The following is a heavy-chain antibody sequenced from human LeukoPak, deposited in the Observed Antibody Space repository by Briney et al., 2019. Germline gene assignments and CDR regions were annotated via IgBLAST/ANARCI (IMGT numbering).Heavy chain of an antibody. D-gene: IGHD3-22*01. CDR3: ARVAYSDSSGYFFDY. CDR1: GGSISSGDYY. J-gene: IGHJ4*02. V-gene: IGHV4-30-4*01. Sequence: SETLSLTCTVSGGSISSGDYYWSWIRQPPRKGLEWIGYIYYSGSTYYNPSLKSRVTISVDTSKNQFSLKLSSVTAADTAVYCCARVAYSDSSGYFFDYWGQGTLVTVSS. CDR2: IYYSGST.